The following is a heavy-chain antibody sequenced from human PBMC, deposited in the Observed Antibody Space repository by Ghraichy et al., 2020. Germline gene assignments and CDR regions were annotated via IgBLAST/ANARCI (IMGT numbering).Heavy chain of an antibody. J-gene: IGHJ3*01. D-gene: IGHD4-23*01. V-gene: IGHV3-23*01. CDR2: ISGSGGST. CDR1: GFTFSSYA. CDR3: AKVFTVVTFLDAFDV. Sequence: GGSLRLSCAASGFTFSSYAMSWVRQAPGKGLEWVSAISGSGGSTYYADSVKGRFTISRDNSKNTLYLQMNSLRAEDTAVYYCAKVFTVVTFLDAFDVWGQGTMVTVSS.